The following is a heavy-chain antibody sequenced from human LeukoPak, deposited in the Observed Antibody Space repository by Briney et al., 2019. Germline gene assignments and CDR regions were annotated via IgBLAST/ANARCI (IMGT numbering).Heavy chain of an antibody. V-gene: IGHV4-59*08. CDR1: GGSISSYY. J-gene: IGHJ4*02. D-gene: IGHD2-2*01. CDR2: IYYSGST. Sequence: SETLSLTXTVSGGSISSYYWSWIRQPPGKGLEWLGYIYYSGSTYYNPSLKSRVTISVDTSKNQFSLKLSSVTAADTAVYYCARAEVVVPAAAHFDYWGQGTLVTVSS. CDR3: ARAEVVVPAAAHFDY.